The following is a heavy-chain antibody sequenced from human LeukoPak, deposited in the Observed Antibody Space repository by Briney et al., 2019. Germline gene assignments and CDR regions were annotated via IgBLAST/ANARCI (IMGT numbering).Heavy chain of an antibody. CDR1: GGTFSSYA. V-gene: IGHV1-69*05. Sequence: SVKVSCKTSGGTFSSYAISWVRQAPGHGLEWMGGIIPIFGTANYAQKFQGRVTITTDESTSTAYMELSSLRSEDTAVYYCAREDWITRNWFDPWGQGTLVTVSS. CDR3: AREDWITRNWFDP. D-gene: IGHD3-16*01. CDR2: IIPIFGTA. J-gene: IGHJ5*02.